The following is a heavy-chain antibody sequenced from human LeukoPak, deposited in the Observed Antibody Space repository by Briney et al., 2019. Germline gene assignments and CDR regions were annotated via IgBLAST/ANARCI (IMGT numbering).Heavy chain of an antibody. CDR1: GGSFSGYY. CDR3: ARGRSSGTFDY. J-gene: IGHJ4*02. CDR2: INHSGST. D-gene: IGHD1-1*01. Sequence: PSETLSLTCAVYGGSFSGYYWSWIRQLPGKGLEWIGEINHSGSTNYNPSLKSRVTISVDTSKNQFSLKLSSVTAADTAVYYCARGRSSGTFDYWGQGTLVTVSS. V-gene: IGHV4-34*01.